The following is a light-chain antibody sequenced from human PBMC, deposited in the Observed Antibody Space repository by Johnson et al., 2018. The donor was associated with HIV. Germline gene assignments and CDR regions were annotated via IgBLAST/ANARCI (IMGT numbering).Light chain of an antibody. Sequence: QSVLTQPPSVSAAPGQKVTISCYGSSYNIGNNYVSWYQQLPGTAPKLLIYDNNKRPSGIPDRFSGSKSGTSATLGITGLQTGDEADYYCGTWDSSLSGVFGTGTKVTVL. CDR1: SYNIGNNY. V-gene: IGLV1-51*01. CDR2: DNN. CDR3: GTWDSSLSGV. J-gene: IGLJ1*01.